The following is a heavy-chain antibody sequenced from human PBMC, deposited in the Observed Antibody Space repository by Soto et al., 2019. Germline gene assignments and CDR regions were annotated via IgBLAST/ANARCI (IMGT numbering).Heavy chain of an antibody. V-gene: IGHV5-51*03. J-gene: IGHJ5*02. CDR1: GYTFTDYW. D-gene: IGHD3-16*02. CDR3: SSQSSYTYSDYFDP. CDR2: IYPDDSDV. Sequence: EVQLVQSGAEVRKPGESLKISCMGSGYTFTDYWIGWVRQMPGKGLEWMGIIYPDDSDVRYSPSFQGQVTMSVDKSSITAYLQWTSLKASDTAIYYCSSQSSYTYSDYFDPWGQGTLVTVSS.